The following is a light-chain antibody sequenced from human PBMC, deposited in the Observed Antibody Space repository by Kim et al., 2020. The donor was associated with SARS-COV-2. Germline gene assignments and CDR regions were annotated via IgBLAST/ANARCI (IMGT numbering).Light chain of an antibody. CDR3: HAWDSSVF. V-gene: IGLV3-1*01. CDR1: KLENKH. Sequence: VSVSPGQTASMTCSGDKLENKHACWYQQKPGKFPVLVIYQDSTRPSAIPERFPGSNSGNTATLTISRTQAMDGADSHCHAWDSSVFFGGSTHLTVL. CDR2: QDS. J-gene: IGLJ2*01.